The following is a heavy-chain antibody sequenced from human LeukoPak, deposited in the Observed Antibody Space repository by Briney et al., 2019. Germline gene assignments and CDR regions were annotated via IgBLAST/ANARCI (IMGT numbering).Heavy chain of an antibody. CDR1: GFTFSSYS. CDR2: ISGSGGST. J-gene: IGHJ4*02. CDR3: AKDCKGSGSYFPFDY. V-gene: IGHV3-23*01. Sequence: PGGSLRLSCAAPGFTFSSYSMSWVRQAPGKGLEWVSAISGSGGSTYYADSVNGRFTISRDNSKNTLYLQMNGLRAEDTAVYYCAKDCKGSGSYFPFDYWGQGTLVTVSS. D-gene: IGHD3-10*01.